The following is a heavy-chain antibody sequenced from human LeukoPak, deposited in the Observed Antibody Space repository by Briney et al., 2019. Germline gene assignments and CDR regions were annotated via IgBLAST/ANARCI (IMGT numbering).Heavy chain of an antibody. J-gene: IGHJ5*02. V-gene: IGHV3-33*01. CDR1: GFNFSYYA. D-gene: IGHD1-26*01. CDR2: IWFDGSNE. Sequence: SGGSLRLSCTASGFNFSYYAMHWVRQAPGKGLAWVALIWFDGSNEYYEDSVKGRFTISRDNSKDTVFLQMNSLTVDDTAVYFCARPVGGTTGATDSWGQGSLVSVS. CDR3: ARPVGGTTGATDS.